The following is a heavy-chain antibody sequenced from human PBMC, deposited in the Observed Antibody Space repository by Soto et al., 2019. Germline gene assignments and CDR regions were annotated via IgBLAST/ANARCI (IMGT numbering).Heavy chain of an antibody. V-gene: IGHV3-15*01. CDR2: IKSKTDGGTT. Sequence: PGGALRLSCAASGFTFGKALMSWGRPAPGKGLEWVGRIKSKTDGGTTDYAAPVKGRFTISRDDSKNTLYLQMNSLKTEDTAVYYCTTDGGSGWEDYFDYWGQGTLVTVSS. CDR3: TTDGGSGWEDYFDY. D-gene: IGHD6-19*01. CDR1: GFTFGKAL. J-gene: IGHJ4*02.